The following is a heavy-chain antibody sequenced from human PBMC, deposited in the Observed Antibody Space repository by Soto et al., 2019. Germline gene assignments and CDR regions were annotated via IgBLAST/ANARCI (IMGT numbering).Heavy chain of an antibody. CDR2: ISSSSSYI. D-gene: IGHD3-3*01. V-gene: IGHV3-21*01. Sequence: GGSLRLSCAASGFSFSSYSMNWVRQAPGKGLEWVSSISSSSSYIYYADSVKGRFTISRDNAKNSLYLQMNSLRAEDTAVYYCARDVAYDFWSGYYTGGNHYYYMDVWGKGTTVTVSS. CDR3: ARDVAYDFWSGYYTGGNHYYYMDV. CDR1: GFSFSSYS. J-gene: IGHJ6*03.